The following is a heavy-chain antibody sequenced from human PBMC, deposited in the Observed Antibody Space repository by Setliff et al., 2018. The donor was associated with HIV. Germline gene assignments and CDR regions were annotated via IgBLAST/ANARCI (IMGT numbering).Heavy chain of an antibody. CDR1: GGSISSYY. V-gene: IGHV4-4*07. CDR3: AREESTEDYNFDNTGYLRGGYYYYCMDV. J-gene: IGHJ6*03. CDR2: IYTSGST. D-gene: IGHD3-22*01. Sequence: PSETLSLTCTVSGGSISSYYWSWIRQPAGKGLEWIGRIYTSGSTNYNPSLKSRVTMSVDTSKNQSSLKLSSVTAADTAVYYCAREESTEDYNFDNTGYLRGGYYYYCMDVWGKGTTVTVSS.